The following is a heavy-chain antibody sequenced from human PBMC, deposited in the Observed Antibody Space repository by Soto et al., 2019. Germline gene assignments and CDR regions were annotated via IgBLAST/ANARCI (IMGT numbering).Heavy chain of an antibody. Sequence: QVQLVESGGGVGQPGRSLRLSCAASGFTISSYGIHWVRQAPGKGLEWVAVISYDGSNEYYADSVKGRFSISRDNSKNTLYLQMNILRAEDTAVYHCSKQTVLHTNAFDSLGQVTTGTVSS. CDR1: GFTISSYG. D-gene: IGHD4-4*01. CDR3: SKQTVLHTNAFDS. V-gene: IGHV3-30*18. CDR2: ISYDGSNE. J-gene: IGHJ3*02.